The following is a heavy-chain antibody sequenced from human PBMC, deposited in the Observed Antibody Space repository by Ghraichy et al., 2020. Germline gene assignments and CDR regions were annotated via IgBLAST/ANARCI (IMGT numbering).Heavy chain of an antibody. V-gene: IGHV4-34*01. Sequence: ESLNISCAVYGGSFSGYYWRWLRQPPGTGLEWIGEINHSGSTNYNPSLKSRVTISVDTSTNQFSLNLASVTAADTAVYYCARHARKSNDFWSGYFMGSDFWGPGTLVTVSS. CDR2: INHSGST. J-gene: IGHJ4*02. CDR1: GGSFSGYY. CDR3: ARHARKSNDFWSGYFMGSDF. D-gene: IGHD3-3*01.